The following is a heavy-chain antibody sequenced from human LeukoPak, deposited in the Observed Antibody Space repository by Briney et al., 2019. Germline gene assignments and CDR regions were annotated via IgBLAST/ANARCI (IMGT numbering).Heavy chain of an antibody. Sequence: SETLSLTCTVSGYSLSSGYYWGWIRQPPGKGLEGIGSIYHSGSTYCNPSLKSRVTISVDTSKNQFSLKLSSVTAADTAVYYWARAEWLLTDYWGQGTLVTVSS. D-gene: IGHD3-3*01. J-gene: IGHJ4*02. CDR2: IYHSGST. CDR3: ARAEWLLTDY. CDR1: GYSLSSGYY. V-gene: IGHV4-38-2*02.